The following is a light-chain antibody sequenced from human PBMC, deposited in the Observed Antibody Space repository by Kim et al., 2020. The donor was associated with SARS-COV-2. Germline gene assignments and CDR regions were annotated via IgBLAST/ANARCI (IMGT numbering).Light chain of an antibody. V-gene: IGKV1-39*01. J-gene: IGKJ1*01. CDR3: QQSYSTPRT. Sequence: ASVGDRVTITCRASQNIYDFLDWYQQKPGKAPNLLIYAESSLQSGVPSRFSGSISGTNFTLTIGSLQPEDFASYYCQQSYSTPRTFGQGTKVDIK. CDR2: AES. CDR1: QNIYDF.